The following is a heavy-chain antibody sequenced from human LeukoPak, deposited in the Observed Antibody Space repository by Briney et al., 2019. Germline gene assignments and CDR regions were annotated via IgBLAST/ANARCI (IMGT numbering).Heavy chain of an antibody. CDR2: IISIFGTA. J-gene: IGHJ6*03. V-gene: IGHV1-69*05. CDR1: GGTFSSYA. Sequence: SVKVSCKASGGTFSSYAISWVRQAPGQGLEWMGGIISIFGTANYAQKFQSRATITTDESTSTANMDLSSLRSEYTAVYYCASDSSCGSDLPYYYYMDVWGKGTTVTVSS. CDR3: ASDSSCGSDLPYYYYMDV. D-gene: IGHD3-22*01.